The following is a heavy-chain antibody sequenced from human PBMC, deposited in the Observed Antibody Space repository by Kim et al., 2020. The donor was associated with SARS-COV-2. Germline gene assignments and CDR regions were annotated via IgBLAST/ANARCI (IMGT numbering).Heavy chain of an antibody. Sequence: SETLSLTCTVSGGSISSSSYYWGWIRQPPGKGLEWIGSIYYSGSTYYKPSLKSRVTISVDTSKNQFSLKLSSVTAADTAVYYCARHPQYYYGSGSYLDWGQGTLVTVSS. V-gene: IGHV4-39*01. D-gene: IGHD3-10*01. CDR2: IYYSGST. J-gene: IGHJ4*02. CDR3: ARHPQYYYGSGSYLD. CDR1: GGSISSSSYY.